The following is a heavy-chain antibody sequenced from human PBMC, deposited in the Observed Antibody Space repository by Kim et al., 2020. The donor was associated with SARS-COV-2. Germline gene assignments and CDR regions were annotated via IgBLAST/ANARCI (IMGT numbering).Heavy chain of an antibody. CDR2: ISSGGGTT. Sequence: GGSLRLSCAASGFTFSNYAMNWVRQAPGKGLEWVSLISSGGGTTYSTDSVKGRFTISRDNSKNTLYLQMNSLRADDTGVYYCAKDDGHYYGMDVWGQGTTVTVSS. V-gene: IGHV3-23*01. CDR3: AKDDGHYYGMDV. CDR1: GFTFSNYA. J-gene: IGHJ6*02.